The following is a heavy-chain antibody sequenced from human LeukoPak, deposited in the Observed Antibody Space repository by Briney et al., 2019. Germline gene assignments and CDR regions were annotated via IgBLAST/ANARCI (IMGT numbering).Heavy chain of an antibody. CDR3: AKVGLEVRGVIMGLDY. J-gene: IGHJ4*02. CDR1: GFTFSSYW. V-gene: IGHV3-74*01. D-gene: IGHD3-10*01. CDR2: INSDGSST. Sequence: GGSLRLSCAASGFTFSSYWMHWVRQAPGKGLVWVSRINSDGSSTSYADSVKGRFTISRDNAKNTLYLQMNSLRAEDTAVYYCAKVGLEVRGVIMGLDYWGQGTLVTVSS.